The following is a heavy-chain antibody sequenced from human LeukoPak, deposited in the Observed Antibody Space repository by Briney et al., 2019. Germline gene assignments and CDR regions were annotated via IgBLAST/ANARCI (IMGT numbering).Heavy chain of an antibody. CDR1: GFIFSNYW. CDR3: ASSPVDMGWRYDY. CDR2: IKTDGSDE. Sequence: GGSLRLSCAASGFIFSNYWMSWVRQAPGKGLEWVANIKTDGSDEYYVDSVKGRFTSSRDNTKNSLYLQMNSLRAEDTAIYYCASSPVDMGWRYDYWGQGTLVTVSS. V-gene: IGHV3-7*01. D-gene: IGHD6-19*01. J-gene: IGHJ4*02.